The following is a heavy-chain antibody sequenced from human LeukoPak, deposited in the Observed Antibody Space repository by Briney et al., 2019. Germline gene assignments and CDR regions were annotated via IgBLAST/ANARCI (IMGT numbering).Heavy chain of an antibody. J-gene: IGHJ4*02. CDR2: ITYSGST. D-gene: IGHD3-22*01. Sequence: SKTLSLTCTVSGGSISSRTYYWGWIRQPPGKGLEWIGSITYSGSTYYNPSLKSRVTISVDTSKNHFSLWLSSVTAADTAVYYCARRHQDSTGYYRYFDYWGQGTLVTVS. V-gene: IGHV4-39*02. CDR3: ARRHQDSTGYYRYFDY. CDR1: GGSISSRTYY.